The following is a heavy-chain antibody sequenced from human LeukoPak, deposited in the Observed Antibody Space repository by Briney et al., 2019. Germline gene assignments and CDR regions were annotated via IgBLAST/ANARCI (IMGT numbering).Heavy chain of an antibody. CDR1: GGSISSSNYH. Sequence: SETLSLTCTVSGGSISSSNYHWGWIRQPPGKGLEWIGSIYYSGNTYYSPSLKSRVTISVDTSKNQFSLKLSSVTAADTAVYYCASQTYYYDSSGYGGLDYWGQGTLVTVSS. D-gene: IGHD3-22*01. J-gene: IGHJ4*02. CDR2: IYYSGNT. V-gene: IGHV4-39*01. CDR3: ASQTYYYDSSGYGGLDY.